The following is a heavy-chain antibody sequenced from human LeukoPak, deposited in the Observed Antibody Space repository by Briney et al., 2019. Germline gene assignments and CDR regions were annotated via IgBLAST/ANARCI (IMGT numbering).Heavy chain of an antibody. V-gene: IGHV1-18*01. Sequence: ASVKVSCKASGYTFTSYGISWVRQAPGQGLEWMGWISAYNGNTNYAQKLQGRVTMTTGTSTSTAYMELRSLRSDDTAVYYCARRYCTNGVCSYFDYWGQGTLVTVSS. CDR1: GYTFTSYG. CDR2: ISAYNGNT. CDR3: ARRYCTNGVCSYFDY. J-gene: IGHJ4*02. D-gene: IGHD2-8*01.